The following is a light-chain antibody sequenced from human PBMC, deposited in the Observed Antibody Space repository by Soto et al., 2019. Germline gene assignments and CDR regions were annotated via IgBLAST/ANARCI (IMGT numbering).Light chain of an antibody. Sequence: IVLMQSPGTLSLSPGERATLSCRASQTVNNNYLAWYQQKPGQAPRLLIDGASSRATGIPDRFSGSGSGTDFTLTISRLEPEDFAVYYCQQYGTSPPLTFGGGTKVEIK. CDR3: QQYGTSPPLT. V-gene: IGKV3-20*01. CDR2: GAS. J-gene: IGKJ4*01. CDR1: QTVNNNY.